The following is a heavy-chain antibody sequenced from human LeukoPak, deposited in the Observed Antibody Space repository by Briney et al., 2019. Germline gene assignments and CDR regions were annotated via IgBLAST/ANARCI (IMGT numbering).Heavy chain of an antibody. CDR1: GHRFNSHW. J-gene: IGHJ5*02. Sequence: GESLKISCQGSGHRFNSHWIGWVRQMPGKGLEWMGSVFLDDSDTRYSPSFQGQVTISADKSISTAYLQWSSLKASDTAMYYCARQGSYYDISPWGQGTLVTVSS. V-gene: IGHV5-51*01. CDR3: ARQGSYYDISP. CDR2: VFLDDSDT. D-gene: IGHD3-9*01.